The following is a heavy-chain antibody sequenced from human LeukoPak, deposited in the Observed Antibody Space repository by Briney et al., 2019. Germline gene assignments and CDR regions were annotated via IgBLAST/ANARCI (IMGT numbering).Heavy chain of an antibody. V-gene: IGHV3-21*01. J-gene: IGHJ4*02. CDR2: IGSSSSYI. Sequence: PGGSLRLSCAASGFTFSSYSMNWVRQAPGKGLEWVSSIGSSSSYIYYADSVKGRFTISRDNAKNSLYLQMNSLRAEDTAVYYCARGDDDYLVYWGQGTLVTVSS. CDR1: GFTFSSYS. D-gene: IGHD3-3*01. CDR3: ARGDDDYLVY.